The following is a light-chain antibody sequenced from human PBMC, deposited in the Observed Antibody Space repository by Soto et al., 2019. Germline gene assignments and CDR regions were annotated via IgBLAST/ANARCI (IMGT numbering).Light chain of an antibody. CDR3: QQYDNWPYT. Sequence: IVMTQSPATLSVSPGETATLSCRASQSVSSNLAWYKQNPGQAPRLLIFDASTSATGIPARFSGGGSGTEFTLTISSLQSEDFAVYYCQQYDNWPYTFGQGTKLEI. V-gene: IGKV3-15*01. CDR2: DAS. J-gene: IGKJ2*01. CDR1: QSVSSN.